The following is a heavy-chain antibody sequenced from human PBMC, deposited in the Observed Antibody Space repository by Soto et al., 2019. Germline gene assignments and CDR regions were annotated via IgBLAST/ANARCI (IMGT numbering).Heavy chain of an antibody. D-gene: IGHD1-1*01. Sequence: EVQLVESGGGLVQPGRSLRLSCAASGFTFDDFVMHWVRQAPGKGLEWVSGISWNSAYIGYAESVKGRFTISRDNAKNSLYLQMNSLRDEDTALYYCVKDTRTDYYYGMDVW. J-gene: IGHJ6*01. V-gene: IGHV3-9*01. CDR1: GFTFDDFV. CDR2: ISWNSAYI. CDR3: VKDTRTDYYYGMDV.